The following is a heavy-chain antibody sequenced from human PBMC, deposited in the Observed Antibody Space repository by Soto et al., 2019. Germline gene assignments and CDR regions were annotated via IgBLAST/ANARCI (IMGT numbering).Heavy chain of an antibody. D-gene: IGHD3-16*02. CDR1: GYTFTSYA. J-gene: IGHJ4*02. CDR2: INAGNGNT. Sequence: QVQLVQSGAEVKKPGASVKVSCKASGYTFTSYAMHWVRQAPGQRLEWMGWINAGNGNTKYSQKFQGRVTITRDTSASTAYMELSSLRSEDTAVYYCARDDYIWGSYRTHYFDYWGQGTLVTVSS. V-gene: IGHV1-3*01. CDR3: ARDDYIWGSYRTHYFDY.